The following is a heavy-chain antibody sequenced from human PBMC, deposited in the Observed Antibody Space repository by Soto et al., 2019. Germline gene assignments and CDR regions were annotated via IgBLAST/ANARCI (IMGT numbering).Heavy chain of an antibody. Sequence: EVQLVESGGGLVQPGGSLRLSCVASGFTFSSDWMHWVRQGPGKGLVWVSRLNMDGSVTNYADSVKGRFTISRDNDKNTVYLQMNSQRVEDTAVYYCARGRRDEYGNDYWGQGALVNVSS. CDR2: LNMDGSVT. V-gene: IGHV3-74*01. CDR3: ARGRRDEYGNDY. J-gene: IGHJ4*02. CDR1: GFTFSSDW. D-gene: IGHD4-4*01.